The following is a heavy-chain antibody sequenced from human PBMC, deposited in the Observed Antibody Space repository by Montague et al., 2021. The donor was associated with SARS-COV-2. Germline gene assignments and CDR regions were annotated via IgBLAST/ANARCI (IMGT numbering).Heavy chain of an antibody. CDR2: IYYGGTA. J-gene: IGHJ1*01. Sequence: SETLSLTCTVSGGSISVSSYYWVWIRQPPGKGLEWIGSIYYGGTADYNPSLKSRVTTSVDTSNNQFSLKLTSLTAADTAVYSCASSSLRTSGADWCGKYFHHWGQGTRVTVSS. D-gene: IGHD3/OR15-3a*01. CDR3: ASSSLRTSGADWCGKYFHH. CDR1: GGSISVSSYY. V-gene: IGHV4-39*07.